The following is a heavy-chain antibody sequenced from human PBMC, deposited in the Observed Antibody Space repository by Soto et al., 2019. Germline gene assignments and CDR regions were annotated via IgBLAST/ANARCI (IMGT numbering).Heavy chain of an antibody. Sequence: GGSLRLSCAASGFTVSSNYMSWVRQAPGKGLEWVSVIYSGGSTYYADSVKGRFTISRDNSKNTLYLQMNSLRAEDTAVYYCARDTYYYDSSALSGAFDIWGQGTMVTVSS. CDR3: ARDTYYYDSSALSGAFDI. V-gene: IGHV3-53*01. D-gene: IGHD3-22*01. J-gene: IGHJ3*02. CDR2: IYSGGST. CDR1: GFTVSSNY.